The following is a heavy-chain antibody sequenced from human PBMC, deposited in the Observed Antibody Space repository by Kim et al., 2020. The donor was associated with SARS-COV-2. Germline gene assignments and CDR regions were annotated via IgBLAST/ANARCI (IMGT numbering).Heavy chain of an antibody. J-gene: IGHJ3*02. Sequence: GGSLRLSCAASGFTFSSYGMHWVRQAPGKGLEWVAVIWYDGSNKYYEDSVKVRVTISIDNSKNTLFLQMNSLRAEATAVYYCARARLGSSWSFDAFDIW. V-gene: IGHV3-33*01. CDR1: GFTFSSYG. CDR2: IWYDGSNK. CDR3: ARARLGSSWSFDAFDI. D-gene: IGHD6-13*01.